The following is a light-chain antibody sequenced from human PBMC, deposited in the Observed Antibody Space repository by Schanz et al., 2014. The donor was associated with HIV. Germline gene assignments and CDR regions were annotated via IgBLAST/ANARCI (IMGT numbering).Light chain of an antibody. CDR3: SSYTSSSSVV. V-gene: IGLV1-44*01. J-gene: IGLJ2*01. CDR1: TSSINTNT. Sequence: QSVLTQPPSASGPPGQRVTISCSGSTSSINTNTVNWFQQLPGTAPKLLIYNTYHRPSGVPDRFSGSGSGTSASLAISVLQAEDEADYYCSSYTSSSSVVFGGGTKLTVL. CDR2: NTY.